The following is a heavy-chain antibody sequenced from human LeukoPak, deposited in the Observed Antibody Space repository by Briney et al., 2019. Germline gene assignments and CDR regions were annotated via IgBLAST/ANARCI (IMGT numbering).Heavy chain of an antibody. Sequence: ASVKVSCKASGYTFTSYDINWVRQATGQGLEWMGWMNPNSGNTGYAQKFQGRVTITRNTSISTAYMELSSLRSEDTAVYYCARGVAKRGSYHEKSFDYWGQGTLVTVSS. CDR1: GYTFTSYD. CDR3: ARGVAKRGSYHEKSFDY. V-gene: IGHV1-8*03. D-gene: IGHD1-26*01. CDR2: MNPNSGNT. J-gene: IGHJ4*02.